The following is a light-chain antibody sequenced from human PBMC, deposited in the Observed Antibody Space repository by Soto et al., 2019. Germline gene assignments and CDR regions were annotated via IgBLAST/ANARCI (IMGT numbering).Light chain of an antibody. CDR3: QQYGNAPIT. J-gene: IGKJ5*01. V-gene: IGKV3-20*01. CDR2: GAS. CDR1: QSVSSSL. Sequence: EILMRQSPATLYLSPGERATISCRAIQSVSSSLLAWYQQKPGQAPRLLIYGASSRATGIPDRFSGSMSGTDFTLSISRLEVEDFAVYHCQQYGNAPITFGQGTRLEIK.